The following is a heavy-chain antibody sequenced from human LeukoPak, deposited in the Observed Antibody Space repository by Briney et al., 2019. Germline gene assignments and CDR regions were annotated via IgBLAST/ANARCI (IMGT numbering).Heavy chain of an antibody. CDR2: IYYSGST. V-gene: IGHV4-31*03. CDR1: GGSISSGGYY. Sequence: SETLSLTCTVSGGSISSGGYYWSWIRQHPGKGLEWIGDIYYSGSTYYNPSLKSRVTISVDTSKNQFSLKLSSVTAADTAVYYCARSRMTYYYDSSGYEFGYWGQGTLVTVSS. CDR3: ARSRMTYYYDSSGYEFGY. J-gene: IGHJ4*02. D-gene: IGHD3-22*01.